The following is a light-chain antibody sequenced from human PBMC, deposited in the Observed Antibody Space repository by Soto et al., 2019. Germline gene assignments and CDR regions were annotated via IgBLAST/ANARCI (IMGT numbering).Light chain of an antibody. CDR1: SSDVGGYNY. V-gene: IGLV2-14*01. CDR3: SSYTSSSTGV. J-gene: IGLJ2*01. CDR2: DVS. Sequence: QSALTQPASVSGSPGQSITISCTGTSSDVGGYNYVSWYQQHTGKAPKLMIYDVSNRPSGVSNRFSGSKSGNTASLTIYGLQAEDEADYYCSSYTSSSTGVFGGGTKLTVL.